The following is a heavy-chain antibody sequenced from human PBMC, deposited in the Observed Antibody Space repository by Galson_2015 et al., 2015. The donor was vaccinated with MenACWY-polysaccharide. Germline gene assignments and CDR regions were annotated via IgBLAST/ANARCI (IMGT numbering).Heavy chain of an antibody. J-gene: IGHJ2*01. CDR1: GGSISSYY. V-gene: IGHV4-59*01. Sequence: ETLSLTCTVSGGSISSYYWSWIRQPPGKGLEWIGYIYYSGSTNYNPSLKSRVTISVDTSKNQFSLKLSSVTAADTAVYYCARVSQWLVHWYFDLWGRGTLVTVSS. CDR2: IYYSGST. D-gene: IGHD6-19*01. CDR3: ARVSQWLVHWYFDL.